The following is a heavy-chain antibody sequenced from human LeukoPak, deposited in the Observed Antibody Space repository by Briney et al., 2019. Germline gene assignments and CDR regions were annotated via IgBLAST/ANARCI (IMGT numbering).Heavy chain of an antibody. J-gene: IGHJ4*02. CDR1: GFTFSSYS. V-gene: IGHV3-21*01. CDR2: ISSSSSYI. Sequence: GGSLRLSCAASGFTFSSYSMNWVRQAPGKGLEWVSSISSSSSYIYYADSVKGRFTISRDNAKNSLYLQMNSLRAEDTAVYYCARDETPTNGYDSYDFWGQGTLVTVST. D-gene: IGHD5-12*01. CDR3: ARDETPTNGYDSYDF.